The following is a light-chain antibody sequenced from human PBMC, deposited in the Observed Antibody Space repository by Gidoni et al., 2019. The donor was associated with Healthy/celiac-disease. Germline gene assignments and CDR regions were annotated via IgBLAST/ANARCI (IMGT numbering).Light chain of an antibody. J-gene: IGKJ1*01. V-gene: IGKV1-39*01. Sequence: DTQMTQTPSSLSASVGDRVTITCRASQSISSYLNWYKQKPGKAPKLLIYAASSLQSGVPSRFSGSGSGTDFTLTISSLQPEDFATYYCQQSYSTPRTFGQGTKVEIK. CDR1: QSISSY. CDR2: AAS. CDR3: QQSYSTPRT.